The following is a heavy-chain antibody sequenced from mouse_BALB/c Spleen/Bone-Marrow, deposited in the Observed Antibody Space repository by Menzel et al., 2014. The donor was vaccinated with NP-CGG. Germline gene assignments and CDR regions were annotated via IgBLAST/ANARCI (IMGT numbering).Heavy chain of an antibody. D-gene: IGHD4-1*01. V-gene: IGHV5-17*02. Sequence: EVHLVESGGGLVQPGGSRRLSCAASGFTFSSFGMHWVRQAPEKGLEWVAYISSGSSTIFYVDTVKGRFTISRDNPKNTLFLQMTSLTSEDTAMYYCTRGGNWDDFDVWGAGTTVTVSS. CDR1: GFTFSSFG. CDR3: TRGGNWDDFDV. CDR2: ISSGSSTI. J-gene: IGHJ1*01.